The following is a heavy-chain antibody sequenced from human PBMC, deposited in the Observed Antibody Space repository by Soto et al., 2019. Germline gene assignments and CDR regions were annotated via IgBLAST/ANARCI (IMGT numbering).Heavy chain of an antibody. V-gene: IGHV1-18*01. D-gene: IGHD3-22*01. Sequence: GASVKVSCKASGYTFTSYGISWVRQAPGQGLEWMGWISAYNGNTNYAQKLQGRVTMTTDTSTSTAYMELRSLRSDDTALYYCARISSGYYRDGFDIWGQGTMVTVSS. CDR1: GYTFTSYG. J-gene: IGHJ3*02. CDR2: ISAYNGNT. CDR3: ARISSGYYRDGFDI.